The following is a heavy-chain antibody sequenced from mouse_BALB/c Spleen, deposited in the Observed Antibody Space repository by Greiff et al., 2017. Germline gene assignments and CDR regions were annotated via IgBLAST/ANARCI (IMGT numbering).Heavy chain of an antibody. Sequence: EVKLVESGAELVKPGASVKLSCTASGFNIKDTYMHWVKQRPEQGLEWIGRIDPANGNTKYDPKFQGKATITADTSSNTAYLQLSSLTSEDTAVYYCARYYGYEDAMDYWGQGTSVTVSS. CDR2: IDPANGNT. CDR3: ARYYGYEDAMDY. J-gene: IGHJ4*01. V-gene: IGHV14-3*02. CDR1: GFNIKDTY. D-gene: IGHD2-2*01.